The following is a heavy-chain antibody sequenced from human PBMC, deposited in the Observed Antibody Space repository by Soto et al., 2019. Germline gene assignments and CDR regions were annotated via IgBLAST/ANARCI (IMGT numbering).Heavy chain of an antibody. J-gene: IGHJ4*02. CDR3: ARDNGYFDL. CDR1: GYTFSSYR. CDR2: ISTYSGNT. V-gene: IGHV1-18*04. Sequence: GASVKVSCKTSGYTFSSYRINWVRQAPGQGLEWMAWISTYSGNTHYAERVQGRVTVTLDKSARTAFMEMRGLTPDDTAVYFCARDNGYFDLWGQGTLVTVSS.